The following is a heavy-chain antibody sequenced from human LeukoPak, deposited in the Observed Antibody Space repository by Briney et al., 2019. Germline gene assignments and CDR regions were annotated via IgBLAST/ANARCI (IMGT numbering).Heavy chain of an antibody. D-gene: IGHD5-24*01. CDR2: ISYDGSNK. Sequence: PGGSLRLSCAASGFTFSSYAMHWVRQAPGKGLEWVAVISYDGSNKYYADSVKGRFTISRDNSKNTLYLQMNSLRAEDTAVYYCARDRGTDGYNLDYYYYGMDVWGQGTTVTVSS. V-gene: IGHV3-30-3*01. CDR1: GFTFSSYA. J-gene: IGHJ6*02. CDR3: ARDRGTDGYNLDYYYYGMDV.